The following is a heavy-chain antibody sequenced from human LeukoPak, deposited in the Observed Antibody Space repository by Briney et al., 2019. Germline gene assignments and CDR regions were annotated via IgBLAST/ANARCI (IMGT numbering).Heavy chain of an antibody. J-gene: IGHJ5*02. V-gene: IGHV6-1*01. CDR1: RDSVSNNSGT. CDR2: TYYRSTWYN. D-gene: IGHD2-2*01. CDR3: ARRLTQYDCFDP. Sequence: SQTLSLTCAISRDSVSNNSGTWNWIRQSPSRGLEWLGRTYYRSTWYNDYAVSVRGRITVNPDTSKNQFSLHLNSVTPEDTAVYYCARRLTQYDCFDPWGQGILVTVSS.